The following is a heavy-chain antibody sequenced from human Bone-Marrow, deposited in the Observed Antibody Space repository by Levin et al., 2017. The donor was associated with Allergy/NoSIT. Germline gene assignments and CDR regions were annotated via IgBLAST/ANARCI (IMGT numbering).Heavy chain of an antibody. CDR1: GGTFSGYA. Sequence: SVKVSCKTSGGTFSGYAISWVRQAPGQGLEWMGGVFPIFGTTNYAQNFQGRVTITADESTTTAYMNLSSLRSDDTAIYYCARDLATTNFYYGLDVWGQGTTVSVSS. CDR2: VFPIFGTT. V-gene: IGHV1-69*13. CDR3: ARDLATTNFYYGLDV. D-gene: IGHD5-24*01. J-gene: IGHJ6*02.